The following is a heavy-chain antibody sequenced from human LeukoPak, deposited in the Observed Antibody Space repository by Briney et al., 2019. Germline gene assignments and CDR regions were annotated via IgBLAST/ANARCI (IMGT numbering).Heavy chain of an antibody. V-gene: IGHV3-48*02. J-gene: IGHJ4*02. CDR3: VRDPDALDY. CDR1: GFLYRIAW. Sequence: PGGSVSLLCSAWGFLYRIAWEMWPRQAPGKGLEWVSYIRSSGAMIYYADSVKGRFNISRDNAKKSVYLQMNSMRDKDTAVYYCVRDPDALDYWGQGTQVTVSS. CDR2: IRSSGAMI.